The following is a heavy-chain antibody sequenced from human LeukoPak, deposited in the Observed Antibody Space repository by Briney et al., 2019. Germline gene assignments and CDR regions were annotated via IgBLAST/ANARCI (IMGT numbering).Heavy chain of an antibody. Sequence: PGGSLRLSCSATGFTFSTYWMHWVRQAPGKGLVWVSRINSDGSSTTYADSVKGRFTISRDNAKNTLYLQMNSLRAEDTAVYYCARGYCSDNTCYVKGIDYWGQGTLVTVSS. D-gene: IGHD2-15*01. CDR1: GFTFSTYW. CDR3: ARGYCSDNTCYVKGIDY. CDR2: INSDGSST. J-gene: IGHJ4*02. V-gene: IGHV3-74*01.